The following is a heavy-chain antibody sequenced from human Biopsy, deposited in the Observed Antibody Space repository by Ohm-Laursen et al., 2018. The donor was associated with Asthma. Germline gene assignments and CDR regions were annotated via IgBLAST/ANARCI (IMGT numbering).Heavy chain of an antibody. D-gene: IGHD6-19*01. CDR3: SRGDSSGWSHYYFDY. Sequence: SLRFSCSASVFTVSRDHMFWVRQAPGKGLEGVSVIYSGGTSHTADSVRGRFTISRDFSKNTLHLQMHSLRVEDTAVYYCSRGDSSGWSHYYFDYWGQGTLVTVSS. J-gene: IGHJ4*02. CDR2: IYSGGTS. CDR1: VFTVSRDH. V-gene: IGHV3-53*01.